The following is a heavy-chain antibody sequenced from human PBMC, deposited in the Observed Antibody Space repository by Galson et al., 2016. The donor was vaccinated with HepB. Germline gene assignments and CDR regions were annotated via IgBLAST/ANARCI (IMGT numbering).Heavy chain of an antibody. J-gene: IGHJ3*01. V-gene: IGHV3-23*01. D-gene: IGHD1-1*01. CDR2: ISGNNGTT. CDR3: ARDSERSWNDPADAFDF. Sequence: SLRLSCAASGFTFSSYGMSWVRQAPGKGLEWISGISGNNGTTYYSDSLKGRFTIFRDNSKNTLYLQLITLRAEDTAVYYCARDSERSWNDPADAFDFWGQETMVTVSS. CDR1: GFTFSSYG.